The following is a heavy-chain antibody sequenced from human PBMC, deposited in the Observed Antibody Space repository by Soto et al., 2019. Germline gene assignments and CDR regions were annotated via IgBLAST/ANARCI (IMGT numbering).Heavy chain of an antibody. Sequence: EVQLVESGGGLVQPGGSLRLSCAASGFTFSSYWMSWVRQAPGKGLEWVANIKQDGSEKYYVDSVKGRFTISRDNAKNSLYLQMNSLRAEDTAVYYCARDSPALGVAAFDIWGQGTMVTVSS. J-gene: IGHJ3*02. V-gene: IGHV3-7*05. CDR3: ARDSPALGVAAFDI. CDR2: IKQDGSEK. CDR1: GFTFSSYW. D-gene: IGHD2-15*01.